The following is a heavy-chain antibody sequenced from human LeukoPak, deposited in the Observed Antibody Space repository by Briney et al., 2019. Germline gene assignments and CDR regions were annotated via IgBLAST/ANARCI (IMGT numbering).Heavy chain of an antibody. CDR3: ARDLTGRSNY. CDR1: GFTVSSNY. V-gene: IGHV3-74*01. CDR2: IKNDDGSYT. J-gene: IGHJ4*02. Sequence: PGGSLRLSCAVSGFTVSSNYMSWVRQAPGKGLVWVSHIKNDDGSYTSYADSVKGRFTISRDNAKNTLYLQMNSLRAEDTAVYYCARDLTGRSNYWGQGTLVTVSS. D-gene: IGHD1-26*01.